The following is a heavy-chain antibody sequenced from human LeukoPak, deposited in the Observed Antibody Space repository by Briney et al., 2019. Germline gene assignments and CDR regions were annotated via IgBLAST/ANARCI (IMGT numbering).Heavy chain of an antibody. D-gene: IGHD3-3*01. Sequence: GGSLRLSCAASGFTFSSYWMHWVRQAPGKGLVWVSRINTDGSSTSYADSVKGRFTISRDNAKNTLYLQMNSLRAEDTAVYYCARGVVDFWSGYYGENHMDVWGKGTTVTVSS. CDR3: ARGVVDFWSGYYGENHMDV. V-gene: IGHV3-74*01. CDR1: GFTFSSYW. J-gene: IGHJ6*03. CDR2: INTDGSST.